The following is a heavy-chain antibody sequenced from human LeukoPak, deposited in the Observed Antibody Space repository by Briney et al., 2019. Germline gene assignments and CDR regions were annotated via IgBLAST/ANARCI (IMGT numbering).Heavy chain of an antibody. CDR2: ISYDGSNK. Sequence: GGSLRLSCAASGFTFSSYAMHWVRQAPGKGLEWVAVISYDGSNKYYADSVKGRFTISRDNSKNTLYLQMNSLRAEDTAVYYCAKDRVYSSIYYCFDYWGQGTLVTVSS. CDR1: GFTFSSYA. J-gene: IGHJ4*02. D-gene: IGHD6-13*01. V-gene: IGHV3-30-3*01. CDR3: AKDRVYSSIYYCFDY.